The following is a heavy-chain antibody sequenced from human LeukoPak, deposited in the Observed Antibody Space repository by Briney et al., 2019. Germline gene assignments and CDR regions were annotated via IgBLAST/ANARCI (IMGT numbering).Heavy chain of an antibody. CDR3: ARSVVTLYWYFDL. D-gene: IGHD4-23*01. Sequence: SETLSLTCTVSGGSISGYYYNWIRQPPGKGLEWLGYIYYSGSTNYNPSLKSRVTISLDTSKDQFSLKLSSVTTADTAVYYCARSVVTLYWYFDLWGRGTLVTVSS. CDR1: GGSISGYY. V-gene: IGHV4-59*01. CDR2: IYYSGST. J-gene: IGHJ2*01.